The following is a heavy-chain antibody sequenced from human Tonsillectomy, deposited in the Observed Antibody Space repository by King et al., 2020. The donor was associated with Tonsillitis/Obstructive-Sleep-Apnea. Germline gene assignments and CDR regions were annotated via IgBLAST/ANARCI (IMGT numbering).Heavy chain of an antibody. Sequence: QLQESGPGLVKPSETLSLTCTVSGGSISSYYWSWIRHPPGKGLEWIGYIYYSGSTNYNPSLKSRVTISVDTSKNQFSLKLSSVTAADTAVYYCAGDRGSYRVDYYYYMDVWGKGTTVTVSS. V-gene: IGHV4-59*01. CDR2: IYYSGST. CDR1: GGSISSYY. D-gene: IGHD3-16*02. J-gene: IGHJ6*03. CDR3: AGDRGSYRVDYYYYMDV.